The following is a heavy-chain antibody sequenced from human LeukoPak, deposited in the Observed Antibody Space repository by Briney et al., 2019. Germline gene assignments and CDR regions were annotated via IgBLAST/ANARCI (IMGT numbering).Heavy chain of an antibody. Sequence: ASVRVSCKASGYTFTSYGISWVRQAPGQGLEWMGWISAYNGNTNYAQKLQGRVTMTTDTSTSTAYMELRSLSSDDTAVYYCARDQVAYYYDSSDFDYWGQGTLVTVSS. CDR2: ISAYNGNT. J-gene: IGHJ4*02. V-gene: IGHV1-18*01. D-gene: IGHD3-22*01. CDR3: ARDQVAYYYDSSDFDY. CDR1: GYTFTSYG.